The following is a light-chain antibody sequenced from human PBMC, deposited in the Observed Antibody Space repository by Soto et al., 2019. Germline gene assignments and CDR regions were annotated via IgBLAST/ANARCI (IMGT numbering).Light chain of an antibody. CDR3: SSYTSSSTFV. CDR2: HVT. Sequence: QSALTQPASVSGSPGQSITISCSGTSSDVGGYNFVSWYQQHPGKAPLLMIYHVTDRPSGVSSRFSASKSGNTASLTISGLQAEDEADYYCSSYTSSSTFVFGTGTKLTVL. CDR1: SSDVGGYNF. V-gene: IGLV2-14*03. J-gene: IGLJ1*01.